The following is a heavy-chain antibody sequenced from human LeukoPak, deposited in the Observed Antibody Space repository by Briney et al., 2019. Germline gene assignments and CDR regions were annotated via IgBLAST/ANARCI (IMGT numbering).Heavy chain of an antibody. J-gene: IGHJ6*03. D-gene: IGHD4-23*01. CDR1: GGTFSSYA. Sequence: SVKVSCKASGGTFSSYAISWVRQAPGQGLEWMGGIIPIFGTANYAQKFQGRVTITTDESTSTAYMELSSLRSEDTAVYHCARAPTTVVTGYYYYYMDVWGKGTTVTVSS. CDR3: ARAPTTVVTGYYYYYMDV. V-gene: IGHV1-69*05. CDR2: IIPIFGTA.